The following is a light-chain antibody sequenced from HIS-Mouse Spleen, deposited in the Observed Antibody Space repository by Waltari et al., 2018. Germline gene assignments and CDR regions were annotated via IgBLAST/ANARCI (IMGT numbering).Light chain of an antibody. V-gene: IGLV3-10*01. J-gene: IGLJ2*01. Sequence: SYELTQPPSVSVSPGQTASITCSGDKLGDKYACWYQQKPGQSPVLVIDQDSKRPSGIPGRFSDSSSGTMATLTISGAQVEDEADYYCYSTDSSGNHRVFGGGTKLTVL. CDR2: QDS. CDR3: YSTDSSGNHRV. CDR1: KLGDKY.